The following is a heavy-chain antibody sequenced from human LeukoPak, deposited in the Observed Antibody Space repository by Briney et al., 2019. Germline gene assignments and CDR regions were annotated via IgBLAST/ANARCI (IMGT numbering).Heavy chain of an antibody. V-gene: IGHV3-23*01. CDR1: GFTFSSYA. Sequence: GGSLRLSCAASGFTFSSYAMSWVRQAPGKGLEWVSAISGSGGSTYYADSVKGRFTISRDNSKNTLYLQMNSLRAEDTAVYYCAKFKSGYDILTGYDFDYWGQGTLVTVSS. D-gene: IGHD3-9*01. CDR2: ISGSGGST. CDR3: AKFKSGYDILTGYDFDY. J-gene: IGHJ4*02.